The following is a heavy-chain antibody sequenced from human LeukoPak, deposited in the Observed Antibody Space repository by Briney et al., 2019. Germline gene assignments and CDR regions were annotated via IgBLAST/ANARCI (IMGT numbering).Heavy chain of an antibody. CDR1: GYTFTGYY. V-gene: IGHV1-2*02. D-gene: IGHD2-8*01. Sequence: ASVKVSCKASGYTFTGYYMHWVRQAPGQGLEWMGWINPNSGGTNYAQKFQGRVTMTRDTSISTAYVELSRLRSDDTAVYYCASQGYCTNGVCPTIIYNWFDPWGQGTLVTVSS. J-gene: IGHJ5*02. CDR3: ASQGYCTNGVCPTIIYNWFDP. CDR2: INPNSGGT.